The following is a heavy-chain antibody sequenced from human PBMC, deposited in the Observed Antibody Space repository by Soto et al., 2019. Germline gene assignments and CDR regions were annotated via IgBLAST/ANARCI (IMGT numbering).Heavy chain of an antibody. CDR1: GFTFSSYA. Sequence: VGSLRLSCADSGFTFSSYAMSWVRQAPGKGLEWVSAISGSGGSTYYADSVKGRFTISRDNSKNTLYLQMNSLRAEDTAVYYCAKDLEVRGPWAYYYYGMDVWGQGTTVTVSS. CDR3: AKDLEVRGPWAYYYYGMDV. CDR2: ISGSGGST. D-gene: IGHD3-10*01. V-gene: IGHV3-23*01. J-gene: IGHJ6*02.